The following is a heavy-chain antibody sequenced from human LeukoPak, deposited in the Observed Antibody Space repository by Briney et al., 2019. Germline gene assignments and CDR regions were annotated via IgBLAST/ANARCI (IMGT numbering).Heavy chain of an antibody. CDR3: ARRELLGYSYGLGAFNV. CDR2: IYSGGVYSDGTT. CDR1: GFIVGHNY. D-gene: IGHD5-18*01. V-gene: IGHV3-66*04. Sequence: GGSLRLSCAASGFIVGHNYMSWFRQAPGKGLEWVSIIYSGGVYSDGTTHYADSVKGRFTIARDSSKNTLYLQMNSLRAEETGVYHCARRELLGYSYGLGAFNVWGQGTMVTVSS. J-gene: IGHJ3*01.